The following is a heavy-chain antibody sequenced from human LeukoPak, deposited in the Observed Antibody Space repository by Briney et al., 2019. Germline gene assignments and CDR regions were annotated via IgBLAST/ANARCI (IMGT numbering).Heavy chain of an antibody. J-gene: IGHJ4*02. V-gene: IGHV1-2*02. Sequence: ASVKVSCKASGYTFTGYYLHWVRLAPGQGLEWMGWINANSGGTDYPQKFQGRVTMTRDTSINTAYMELSRLRSDDTAVYYCARVGSPGIATWVYWGQGTLVTVSS. CDR1: GYTFTGYY. D-gene: IGHD6-13*01. CDR3: ARVGSPGIATWVY. CDR2: INANSGGT.